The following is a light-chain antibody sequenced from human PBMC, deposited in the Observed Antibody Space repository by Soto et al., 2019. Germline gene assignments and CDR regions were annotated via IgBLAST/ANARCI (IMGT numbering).Light chain of an antibody. CDR3: SSYTTRNTSQMV. J-gene: IGLJ1*01. V-gene: IGLV2-14*03. CDR2: DVS. Sequence: QSALTQPASVSGSPGQSITISCTGTSSDVGGYNYVSWYQHHPGKAPKLIIYDVSNRPSGVSIRFSGSKSDNTASLTISGLQPEDEADYHCSSYTTRNTSQMVFGSRTKDTVL. CDR1: SSDVGGYNY.